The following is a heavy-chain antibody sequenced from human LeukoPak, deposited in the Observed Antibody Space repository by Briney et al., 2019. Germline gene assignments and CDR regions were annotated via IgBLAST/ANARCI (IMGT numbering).Heavy chain of an antibody. CDR1: GGSISNYY. CDR3: ARAGYGGNSLDY. Sequence: SETLSLTCTVSGGSISNYYWNWIRQPPGKGLEWIGEIYHSGSNNYNPSLKSRVTISVDKSKNQFSLKLSSVAAADTAVYYCARAGYGGNSLDYWGQGTLVTVSS. V-gene: IGHV4-59*12. J-gene: IGHJ4*02. CDR2: IYHSGSN. D-gene: IGHD4-23*01.